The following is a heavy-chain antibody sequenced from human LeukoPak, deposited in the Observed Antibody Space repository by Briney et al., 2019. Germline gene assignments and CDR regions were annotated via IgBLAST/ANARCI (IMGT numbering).Heavy chain of an antibody. CDR1: GFNFNNYG. V-gene: IGHV3-30*18. CDR3: AKDMAERRYYDSSAFDC. J-gene: IGHJ5*01. D-gene: IGHD3-22*01. Sequence: PGRSLRLSCTASGFNFNNYGVHWVRQAPGKGLEWVAVMSFDGKTKYYADFVKGRFTTSRDNSKSTLYLQMNSLTAEDTAVYYCAKDMAERRYYDSSAFDCWGQGTLVTVSS. CDR2: MSFDGKTK.